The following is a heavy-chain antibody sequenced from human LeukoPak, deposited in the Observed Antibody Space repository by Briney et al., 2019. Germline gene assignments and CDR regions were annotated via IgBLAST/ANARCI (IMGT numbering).Heavy chain of an antibody. CDR3: ARHSGWYDVPYIDY. CDR1: GGSISSYY. V-gene: IGHV4-4*07. D-gene: IGHD6-19*01. J-gene: IGHJ4*02. CDR2: IYTSGST. Sequence: PSETLSLTCTVSGGSISSYYWSWIRQPAGKGLEWIGRIYTSGSTNYNPSLKSRVTMSVDTSKNQFSLKLSSVTAADTAVYYCARHSGWYDVPYIDYWGQGTLVTVSS.